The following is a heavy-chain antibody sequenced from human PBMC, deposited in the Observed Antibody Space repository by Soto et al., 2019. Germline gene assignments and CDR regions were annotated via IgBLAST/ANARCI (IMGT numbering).Heavy chain of an antibody. CDR2: IYSGGST. Sequence: GGSLRLSCAASGFTVSSNYMSWVRQAPGKGLEWVSVIYSGGSTYYADSVKGRFTISRDNSKNTLYLQMNSLRAEDTAVYYCAREEITMVRGVITYYYYYGMDVWGQGTTVTVSS. CDR3: AREEITMVRGVITYYYYYGMDV. J-gene: IGHJ6*02. V-gene: IGHV3-53*01. D-gene: IGHD3-10*01. CDR1: GFTVSSNY.